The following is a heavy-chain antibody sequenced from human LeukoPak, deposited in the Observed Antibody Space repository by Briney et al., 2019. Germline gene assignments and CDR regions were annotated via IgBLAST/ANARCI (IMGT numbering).Heavy chain of an antibody. J-gene: IGHJ4*02. CDR1: GGSISSYD. CDR3: ARALMVGSLFDY. D-gene: IGHD2-15*01. Sequence: SETLSLTCTVSGGSISSYDWSWIRQPPGKGLEWIGYIYYSGSTNYHPSLKSRVTISVDTSKNQFSLKLSSVTAADTAVYYCARALMVGSLFDYWGQGTLVTVSS. V-gene: IGHV4-59*01. CDR2: IYYSGST.